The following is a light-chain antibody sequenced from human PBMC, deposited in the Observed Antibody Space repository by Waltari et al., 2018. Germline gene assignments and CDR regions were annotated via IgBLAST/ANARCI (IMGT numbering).Light chain of an antibody. V-gene: IGKV1-9*01. CDR1: QGISSY. J-gene: IGKJ5*01. CDR3: QKLNSYPPTT. CDR2: SAS. Sequence: DIQLTQSPSFLSASVGDRVTITCRASQGISSYLAWYQQKPGRAPKPLLYSASTLQSGVPSRFSGSGSGTEFTLTISSLQPEDFATYYCQKLNSYPPTTFGQGTRLEIK.